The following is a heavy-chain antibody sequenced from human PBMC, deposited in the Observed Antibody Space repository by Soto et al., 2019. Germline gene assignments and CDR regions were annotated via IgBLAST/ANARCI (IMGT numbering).Heavy chain of an antibody. CDR2: IYSGDTT. CDR1: GFTVSDNY. CDR3: SVTSCGVTGCY. D-gene: IGHD2-21*02. J-gene: IGHJ4*02. V-gene: IGHV3-53*01. Sequence: EVQLVESGGGLIQPGGSLRLSCAASGFTVSDNYMSWVRQAPGKGLEWVSIIYSGDTTNYADSVKGRFTISRDNSKNTLYLQMNSLRAEDTAVYYCSVTSCGVTGCYWGQGTLVTVSS.